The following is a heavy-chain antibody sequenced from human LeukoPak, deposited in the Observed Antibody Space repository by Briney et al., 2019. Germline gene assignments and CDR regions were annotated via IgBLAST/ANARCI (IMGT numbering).Heavy chain of an antibody. CDR2: INRSGGNT. V-gene: IGHV3-23*01. D-gene: IGHD2-15*01. Sequence: PGGSLRLSCAASGFTFSNYAMNWVRQAPGKGLEWVSAINRSGGNTYYADSVKGRFTISRDNSKNTLYLQLNSLRAEDTAVYYCAQSTPGQPAFDYWGQGTLVTVSS. CDR1: GFTFSNYA. J-gene: IGHJ4*02. CDR3: AQSTPGQPAFDY.